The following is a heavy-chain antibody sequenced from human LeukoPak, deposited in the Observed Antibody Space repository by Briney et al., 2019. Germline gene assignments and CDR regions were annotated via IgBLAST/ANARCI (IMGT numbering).Heavy chain of an antibody. CDR2: ISGSSSYI. J-gene: IGHJ4*02. V-gene: IGHV3-21*01. D-gene: IGHD6-19*01. CDR3: AREGIAVAGTGGYYFDY. Sequence: GGSLRLSCAASGFTFSSYAMSWVRQAPGKGLEWVSSISGSSSYIYYADSVKGRFTISRDNAKNSLYLQMNSLRAEDTAVYYCAREGIAVAGTGGYYFDYWGQGALVTVSS. CDR1: GFTFSSYA.